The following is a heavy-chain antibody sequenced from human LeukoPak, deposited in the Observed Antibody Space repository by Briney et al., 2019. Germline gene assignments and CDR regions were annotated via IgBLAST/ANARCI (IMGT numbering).Heavy chain of an antibody. CDR2: ISDSGGSS. CDR1: GFTFSSFA. Sequence: GGSLRLSCAASGFTFSSFAMSWVRQAPGKGLEWVSGISDSGGSSTYADSVKGRFTISRDNSKNTLYLEMNNLRAEDTAVYYWSKERQSGGGWYLFDYWGQGTLVTVSS. D-gene: IGHD6-19*01. V-gene: IGHV3-23*01. J-gene: IGHJ4*02. CDR3: SKERQSGGGWYLFDY.